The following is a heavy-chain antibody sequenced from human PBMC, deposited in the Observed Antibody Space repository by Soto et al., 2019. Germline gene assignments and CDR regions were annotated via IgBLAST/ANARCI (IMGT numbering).Heavy chain of an antibody. CDR2: ISSNGGST. CDR1: GFTFSSYA. Sequence: EVQLVESGGGLVQPGGSLRLSCSASGFTFSSYAMHWVRQAPGKGLEYVSAISSNGGSTYYADSVKGRFTISRDNSENTLYRQMSRLRAEDTAVYYCVTVPVPTYVAVAGTGYWGQGTLVTVSS. V-gene: IGHV3-64D*06. CDR3: VTVPVPTYVAVAGTGY. D-gene: IGHD6-19*01. J-gene: IGHJ4*02.